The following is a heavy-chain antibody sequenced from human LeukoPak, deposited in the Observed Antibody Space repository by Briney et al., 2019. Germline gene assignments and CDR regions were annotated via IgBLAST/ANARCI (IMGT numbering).Heavy chain of an antibody. CDR3: ARGEYQDWDFWSGYPFDY. CDR2: FDPKDGDT. V-gene: IGHV1-24*01. J-gene: IGHJ4*02. D-gene: IGHD3-3*01. CDR1: GYTLTELS. Sequence: ASVKVSCKVSGYTLTELSVHWVRQAPGKGLEWMGNFDPKDGDTIYAQRFQGRVTMTEDTSTHTAYMELSSLRYDDTAIYYCARGEYQDWDFWSGYPFDYWGQGTLVTVSS.